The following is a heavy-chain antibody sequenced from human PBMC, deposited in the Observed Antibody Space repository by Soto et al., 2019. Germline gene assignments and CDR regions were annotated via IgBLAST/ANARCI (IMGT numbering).Heavy chain of an antibody. V-gene: IGHV1-69*04. CDR3: ARDRSSGWSSYFDY. Sequence: SVKVSCKASGGTFSSYTISWVRQAPGQGLEWMGRIIPILGIANYAQKFQGRVTITADKSTSTDYMEMSSLRSEDTAVYYCARDRSSGWSSYFDYWGQGTLVTVSS. CDR2: IIPILGIA. J-gene: IGHJ4*02. CDR1: GGTFSSYT. D-gene: IGHD6-19*01.